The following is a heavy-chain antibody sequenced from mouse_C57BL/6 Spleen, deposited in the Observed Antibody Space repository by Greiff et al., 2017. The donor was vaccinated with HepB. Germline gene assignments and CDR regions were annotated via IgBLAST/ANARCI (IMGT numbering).Heavy chain of an antibody. CDR3: TRVLLLRNAMDY. Sequence: EVQVVESGEGLVKPGGSLKLSCAASGFTFSSYAMSWVRQTPEKRLEWVAYISSGGDYIYYADTVKGRFTISRDNARNTLYLQMSSLKSEDTAMYYCTRVLLLRNAMDYWGQGTSVTVSS. J-gene: IGHJ4*01. CDR1: GFTFSSYA. D-gene: IGHD1-1*01. V-gene: IGHV5-9-1*02. CDR2: ISSGGDYI.